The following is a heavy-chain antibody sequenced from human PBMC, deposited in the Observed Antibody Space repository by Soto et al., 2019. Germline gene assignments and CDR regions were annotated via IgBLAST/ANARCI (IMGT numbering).Heavy chain of an antibody. J-gene: IGHJ6*02. CDR2: IDPSDSYT. CDR1: GYSFTSYW. D-gene: IGHD3-10*01. Sequence: GESLKISCKGSGYSFTSYWISWVRQMPGKGLEWMGRIDPSDSYTNYSPSFQGHVTISADKSISTAYLQWSSLKASDTAMYYCARQYYYGSGSFDCPYYYGMDVWGQGTTVTVSS. V-gene: IGHV5-10-1*01. CDR3: ARQYYYGSGSFDCPYYYGMDV.